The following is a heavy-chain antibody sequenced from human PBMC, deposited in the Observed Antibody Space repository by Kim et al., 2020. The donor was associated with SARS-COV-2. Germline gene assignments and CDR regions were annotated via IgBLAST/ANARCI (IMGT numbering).Heavy chain of an antibody. CDR3: ARGTRFTIFGVVMDFYYGMDV. D-gene: IGHD3-3*01. Sequence: ASVKVSCKASGYTFTSYDINWVRQATGQGLEWMGWMNPNSGNTGYAQKFQGRVTMTRNTSISTAYMELSSLRSEDTAVYYCARGTRFTIFGVVMDFYYGMDVWGAETTGTVSS. CDR2: MNPNSGNT. V-gene: IGHV1-8*01. J-gene: IGHJ6*04. CDR1: GYTFTSYD.